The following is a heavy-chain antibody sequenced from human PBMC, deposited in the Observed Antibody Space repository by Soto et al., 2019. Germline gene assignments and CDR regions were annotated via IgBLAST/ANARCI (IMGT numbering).Heavy chain of an antibody. CDR3: VKEIVEATNSCYYYGMDV. Sequence: HGWGLRLSFAAAGLPVSSYSMSWGRQAPGKGLEGVSDISGSGGSTYFAESVKGRFTISRDNSENTLYLQMNSLRAEDTAVYCCVKEIVEATNSCYYYGMDVWGQGTTVTVSS. V-gene: IGHV3-23*01. CDR1: GLPVSSYS. CDR2: ISGSGGST. J-gene: IGHJ6*02. D-gene: IGHD1-26*01.